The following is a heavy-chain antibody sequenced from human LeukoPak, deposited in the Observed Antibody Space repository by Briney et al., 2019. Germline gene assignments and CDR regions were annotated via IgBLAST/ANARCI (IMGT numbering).Heavy chain of an antibody. V-gene: IGHV1-2*04. Sequence: ASVKVSCKASGYTFTGYYMHWVRQAPGQGLEWMGWINPNSGGTNYAQKFQGWVTMTRDTPISTAYMELSRLRSDDTAVYYCARDRCSGGSCYSFFDYWGQGTLVTVSS. CDR2: INPNSGGT. J-gene: IGHJ4*02. CDR1: GYTFTGYY. D-gene: IGHD2-15*01. CDR3: ARDRCSGGSCYSFFDY.